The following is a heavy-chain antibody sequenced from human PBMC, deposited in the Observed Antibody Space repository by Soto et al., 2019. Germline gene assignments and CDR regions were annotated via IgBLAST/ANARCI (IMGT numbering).Heavy chain of an antibody. Sequence: TVSRTSVVSGGRLSSGDYYWGWIRQPPGKGLEWIGYIYYSGSTYYNPSLKSRVTISVDTSKHQFSLKLSSVTAADTAVYYCASQXWYYDSSGYYYYYGMDVWAQGTTVMVSS. D-gene: IGHD3-22*01. CDR3: ASQXWYYDSSGYYYYYGMDV. J-gene: IGHJ6*01. V-gene: IGHV4-30-4*01. CDR2: IYYSGST. CDR1: GGRLSSGDYY.